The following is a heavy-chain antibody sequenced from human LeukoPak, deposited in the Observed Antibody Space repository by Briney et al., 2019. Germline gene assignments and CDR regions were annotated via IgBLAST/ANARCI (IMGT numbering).Heavy chain of an antibody. Sequence: LSGGSLRLPCAASGFTFSTYDMTWVRQAPGKGLEWVSAIGSSGSTYYADSMKGRFTISRDNSKNTLYLQMNSLRAEDTAIYYCANPFYGSGPRGYWGQGTLVTVSS. J-gene: IGHJ4*02. V-gene: IGHV3-23*01. D-gene: IGHD3-10*01. CDR3: ANPFYGSGPRGY. CDR1: GFTFSTYD. CDR2: IGSSGST.